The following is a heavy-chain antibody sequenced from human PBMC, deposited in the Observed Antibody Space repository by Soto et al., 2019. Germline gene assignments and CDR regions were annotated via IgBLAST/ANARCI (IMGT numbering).Heavy chain of an antibody. CDR3: ARGGERITMIVVVPATFDY. CDR1: GYTFTSYG. V-gene: IGHV1-18*01. D-gene: IGHD3-22*01. CDR2: ISAYNGNT. Sequence: ASVKVSCKASGYTFTSYGISWVRQAPGQGLEWMGWISAYNGNTNYAQKLQGRVTMTTDTSTSTAYMELRSLRSDDTAVYYCARGGERITMIVVVPATFDYWGQGTLVTVSS. J-gene: IGHJ4*02.